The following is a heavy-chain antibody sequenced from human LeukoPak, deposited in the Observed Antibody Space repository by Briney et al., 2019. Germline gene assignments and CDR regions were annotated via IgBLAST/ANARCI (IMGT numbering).Heavy chain of an antibody. CDR3: AREGSYYDSSGYDI. J-gene: IGHJ3*02. V-gene: IGHV1-18*01. CDR1: GYTFTSYG. CDR2: ISAYNGNT. Sequence: ASVKVSCKASGYTFTSYGISWVRQAPGQGLEWMGWISAYNGNTNYAQKLQGRVTMTTDTSTSTAYMELRSRRSDDTAVYYCAREGSYYDSSGYDIWGQGTMVTVSS. D-gene: IGHD3-22*01.